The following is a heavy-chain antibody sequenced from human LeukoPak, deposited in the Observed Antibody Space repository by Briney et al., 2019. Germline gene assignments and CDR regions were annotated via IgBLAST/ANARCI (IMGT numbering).Heavy chain of an antibody. CDR1: GFSFDDYG. CDR3: GRDLRGVITGSFDS. D-gene: IGHD3-22*01. CDR2: INWNGDST. Sequence: PGGSLRLSCAASGFSFDDYGLTWVRQAPGKGLEWVSGINWNGDSTDYADSVKGRFTISRDNAKNPLYLQMNSLRAEDTALYYCGRDLRGVITGSFDSWGQGTLVTVSS. V-gene: IGHV3-20*04. J-gene: IGHJ4*02.